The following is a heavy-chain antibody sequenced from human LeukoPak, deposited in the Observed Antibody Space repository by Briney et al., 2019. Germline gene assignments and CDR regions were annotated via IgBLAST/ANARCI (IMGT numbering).Heavy chain of an antibody. CDR3: ARLLRVGNYYGMDV. Sequence: SETLSLTCTVSGGSISSYYWTWIRQPPGKGLECIGYIYYIGSTNYNPSLKSRVTISVDTSKNQFSLKLSSLTAADTAVYYCARLLRVGNYYGMDVWCQGTKVNVYS. V-gene: IGHV4-59*01. CDR2: IYYIGST. CDR1: GGSISSYY. J-gene: IGHJ6*02.